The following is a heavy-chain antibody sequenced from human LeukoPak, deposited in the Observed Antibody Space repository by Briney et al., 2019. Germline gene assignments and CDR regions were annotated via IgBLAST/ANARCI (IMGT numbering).Heavy chain of an antibody. V-gene: IGHV3-66*01. J-gene: IGHJ6*02. CDR3: ARAMYYDFWSGYLYYYGMDV. CDR2: IYSGGST. CDR1: GFTVSSNY. Sequence: PGGSLRLSCAASGFTVSSNYMSWVRQAPGKGLEWVSVIYSGGSTYYADSVKGRFTISRDNSKNTLYLQMNSLRAEDTAVYYCARAMYYDFWSGYLYYYGMDVWGQGTTVTVSS. D-gene: IGHD3-3*01.